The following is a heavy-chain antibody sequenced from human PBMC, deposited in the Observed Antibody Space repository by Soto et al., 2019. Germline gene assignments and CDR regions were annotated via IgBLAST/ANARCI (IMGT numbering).Heavy chain of an antibody. V-gene: IGHV1-69*13. Sequence: SVKVSSKASGGTFSSYAISWVRQAPGQGLEWMGGIIPIFGTANYAQKFQGRVTITADESTSTAYMELSSLRSEDTAVYYCARVGSGSGSYYNNYYYYYGMDVWGQGTTVTVSS. J-gene: IGHJ6*02. CDR1: GGTFSSYA. D-gene: IGHD3-10*01. CDR3: ARVGSGSGSYYNNYYYYYGMDV. CDR2: IIPIFGTA.